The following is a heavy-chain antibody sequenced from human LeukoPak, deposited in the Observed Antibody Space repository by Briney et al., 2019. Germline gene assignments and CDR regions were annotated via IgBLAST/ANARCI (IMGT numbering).Heavy chain of an antibody. Sequence: GGSLRLSCAASGFTFSSYTMNWVRQGPGKGLEWVSSISTSSSYIHYADSVKGRFTISRDNAKNSLFLQVNSLRAEDTAVYYCARDIATAGHFAFDYWGQGTLVTVSA. CDR3: ARDIATAGHFAFDY. J-gene: IGHJ4*02. D-gene: IGHD6-13*01. CDR1: GFTFSSYT. V-gene: IGHV3-21*01. CDR2: ISTSSSYI.